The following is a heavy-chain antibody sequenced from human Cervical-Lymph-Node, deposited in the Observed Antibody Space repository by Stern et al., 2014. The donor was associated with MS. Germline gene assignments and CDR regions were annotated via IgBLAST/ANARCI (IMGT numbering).Heavy chain of an antibody. CDR1: GFSFTSYW. Sequence: EVQLLESGAEVKKPGESLKISCKGSGFSFTSYWIGWVRQMPGKGLEFMGIIYPDDSDTRYSPSFQGQVTISADRSISTAYLQWSSLQASDTAIYYCARGLTGDIRMFDYWGQGSLVTVSS. V-gene: IGHV5-51*03. CDR2: IYPDDSDT. D-gene: IGHD7-27*01. CDR3: ARGLTGDIRMFDY. J-gene: IGHJ4*02.